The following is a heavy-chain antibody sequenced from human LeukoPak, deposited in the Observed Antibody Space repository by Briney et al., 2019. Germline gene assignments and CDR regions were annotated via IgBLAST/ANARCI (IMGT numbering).Heavy chain of an antibody. CDR3: TRYNNDHFDY. CDR1: GFTFGGYG. Sequence: GGSLRLSCAGSGFTFGGYGMHWFRQTPGKGLGWVAVIAYDGSRAFYADSVKGRFTISRDNSKNTMSVQMDDLRAEDTAVYYCTRYNNDHFDYWGQGTLVTVSS. J-gene: IGHJ4*02. CDR2: IAYDGSRA. V-gene: IGHV3-33*01. D-gene: IGHD1-14*01.